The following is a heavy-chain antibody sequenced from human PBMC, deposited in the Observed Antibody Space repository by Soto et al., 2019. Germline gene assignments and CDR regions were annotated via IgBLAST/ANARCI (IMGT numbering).Heavy chain of an antibody. D-gene: IGHD1-26*01. CDR3: ARHRGGGSYSIWFDP. CDR2: IDPSDSYT. Sequence: GESLKISCKGSGYSFTSYWISWVRQMPGKGLEWMGRIDPSDSYTNYSPSFQGHVTISADKSISTAYLQWSSLKASDTAMYYCARHRGGGSYSIWFDPWGQGTLVTVSS. V-gene: IGHV5-10-1*01. J-gene: IGHJ5*02. CDR1: GYSFTSYW.